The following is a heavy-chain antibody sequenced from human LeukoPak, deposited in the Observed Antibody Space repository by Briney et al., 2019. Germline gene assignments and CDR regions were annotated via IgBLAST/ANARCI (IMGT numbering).Heavy chain of an antibody. J-gene: IGHJ5*02. CDR2: IYYSGST. D-gene: IGHD3-10*01. CDR1: GGSISSSSYY. Sequence: PSETLSLTCTVSGGSISSSSYYWGWIRQPPGKGLEWIGSIYYSGSTYYNPSLKSRVTISVDTSKNQFSLKLSSVTAADTAVYYCARGGYYGSGNDFRFNPWGQGTLDTVSS. V-gene: IGHV4-39*07. CDR3: ARGGYYGSGNDFRFNP.